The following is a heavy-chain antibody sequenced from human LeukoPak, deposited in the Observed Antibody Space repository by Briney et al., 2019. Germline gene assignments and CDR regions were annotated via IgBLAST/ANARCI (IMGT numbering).Heavy chain of an antibody. J-gene: IGHJ6*03. CDR3: AREMGRHYYYMDV. Sequence: PGGSLRLSCAASGFTFSSYSMNWVRQAPGKGLEWVSYISSSSSTIYYADSVKGRFTISRDNAKNSLYLQMNSLRAEDTAVYYCAREMGRHYYYMDVWGKGTTVTVSS. D-gene: IGHD2-8*01. CDR1: GFTFSSYS. CDR2: ISSSSSTI. V-gene: IGHV3-48*01.